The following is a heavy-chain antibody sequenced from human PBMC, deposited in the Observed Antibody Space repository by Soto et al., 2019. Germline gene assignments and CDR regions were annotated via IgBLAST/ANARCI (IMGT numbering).Heavy chain of an antibody. CDR3: ARGGESITIFGVVTNYYYYGMVV. J-gene: IGHJ6*02. V-gene: IGHV3-21*01. CDR2: ISSSSSYI. D-gene: IGHD3-3*01. Sequence: EVQLVESGGGLVKPGGSVRLSCAASGFTFSSYSMNWVRQAPGKGLEWVSSISSSSSYIYYADSVKGRFTISRDNAKNSLYLQLNSLRAEDTAVYYCARGGESITIFGVVTNYYYYGMVVWGQGTTVTVSS. CDR1: GFTFSSYS.